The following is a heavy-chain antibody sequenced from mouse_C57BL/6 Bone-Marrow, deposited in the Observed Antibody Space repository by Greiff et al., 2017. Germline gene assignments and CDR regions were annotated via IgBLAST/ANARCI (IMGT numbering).Heavy chain of an antibody. CDR2: IDPNSGGT. CDR1: GYTFTSYW. V-gene: IGHV1-72*01. J-gene: IGHJ4*01. CDR3: ARWRGYYAMDY. Sequence: QVQLQQPGAELVKPGASVKLSCKASGYTFTSYWMHWVKQRPGRGLEGIGRIDPNSGGTKYNEKFKSKATLTVDKPSSTAYMQLSSLTSEDSAVYYCARWRGYYAMDYWGQGTSVTVSS.